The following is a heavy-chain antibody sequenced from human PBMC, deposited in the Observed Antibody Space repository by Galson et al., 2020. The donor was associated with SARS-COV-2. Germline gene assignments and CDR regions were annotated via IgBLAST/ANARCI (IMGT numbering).Heavy chain of an antibody. CDR3: ARDQEEYSSSRGGDAFDI. J-gene: IGHJ3*02. V-gene: IGHV1-69*10. CDR1: GGTFSSYA. Sequence: SVKVSCKASGGTFSSYAISWVRQAPGQGLEWMGGIIPILGIANYAQKFQGRVTITADKSTSTAYMELSSLRSEDTAVYYCARDQEEYSSSRGGDAFDIWGQGTMVTVSS. CDR2: IIPILGIA. D-gene: IGHD6-6*01.